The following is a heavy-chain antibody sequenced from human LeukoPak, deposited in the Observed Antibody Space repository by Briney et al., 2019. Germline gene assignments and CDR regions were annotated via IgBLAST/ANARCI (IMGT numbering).Heavy chain of an antibody. Sequence: QPGRSLRLSCAASGFTFSSYGMHWVRQAPGKGLEWVAVISYDGSNKYYADSVKGRFTISRDNSKNTLYLQMNSLRAEDTAVYYCAKVQRRIFGVVSILDYYYYGMDVWGQGTTVTVSS. V-gene: IGHV3-30*18. J-gene: IGHJ6*02. CDR2: ISYDGSNK. CDR1: GFTFSSYG. D-gene: IGHD3-3*01. CDR3: AKVQRRIFGVVSILDYYYYGMDV.